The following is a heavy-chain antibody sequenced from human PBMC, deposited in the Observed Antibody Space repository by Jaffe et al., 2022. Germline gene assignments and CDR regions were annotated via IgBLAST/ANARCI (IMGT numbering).Heavy chain of an antibody. CDR2: IDPHRGTT. D-gene: IGHD3-10*01. Sequence: QVQLMQSGTEVKKPGASVKVSCKASGFAFTSYFIHWVRQAPGQGLEWLGMIDPHRGTTSNIQSLQGRVAMTTDTSTSTVSMDLSGLRYEDTAVYYCAGTALGHASGSYFFDYWGQGTLVSVSS. CDR1: GFAFTSYF. V-gene: IGHV1-46*03. CDR3: AGTALGHASGSYFFDY. J-gene: IGHJ4*02.